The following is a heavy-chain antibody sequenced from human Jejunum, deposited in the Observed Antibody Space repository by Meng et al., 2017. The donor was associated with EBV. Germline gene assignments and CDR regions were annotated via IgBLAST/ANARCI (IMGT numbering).Heavy chain of an antibody. V-gene: IGHV4-34*01. CDR3: ARGPDHSKQSY. D-gene: IGHD1-14*01. CDR1: DGSISGYY. J-gene: IGHJ4*02. Sequence: QVQHQQGGGGLLKPSETLSLISAVYDGSISGYYWSWMRQPPGKGLEWIGEISDNEGTKYNPSLKSRVTVSLDTSKNQFSLRLSSVTAADTALYYCARGPDHSKQSYWGQGTLVTVSS. CDR2: ISDNEGT.